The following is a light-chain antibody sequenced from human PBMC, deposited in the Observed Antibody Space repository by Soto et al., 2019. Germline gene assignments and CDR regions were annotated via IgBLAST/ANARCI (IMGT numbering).Light chain of an antibody. CDR2: DVT. CDR1: SSDVGGFNY. CDR3: NSYTGSSTYV. Sequence: QSALTQPASVSGSPGQSITISCTGTSSDVGGFNYVSWYQQHPGKAPKLMIYDVTNRPSGVSYRFSGSKSGNTASLTISGLPAEDEADYYCNSYTGSSTYVFGTGTKVTVL. J-gene: IGLJ1*01. V-gene: IGLV2-14*03.